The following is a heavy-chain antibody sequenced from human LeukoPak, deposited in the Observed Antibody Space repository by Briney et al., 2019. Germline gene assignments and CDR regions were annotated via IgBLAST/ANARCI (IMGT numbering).Heavy chain of an antibody. CDR2: ISGSGGST. CDR3: ARDRGDIVVVTAIGNDAFDI. Sequence: GGSLRLSCAASGFTFSSYAMSWVRQAPGKGLEWVSAISGSGGSTYYADSVKGRFTISRDNSKNTLYLQMNNLRAEDTAVYYCARDRGDIVVVTAIGNDAFDIWGQGTMVTVSS. CDR1: GFTFSSYA. V-gene: IGHV3-23*01. J-gene: IGHJ3*02. D-gene: IGHD2-21*02.